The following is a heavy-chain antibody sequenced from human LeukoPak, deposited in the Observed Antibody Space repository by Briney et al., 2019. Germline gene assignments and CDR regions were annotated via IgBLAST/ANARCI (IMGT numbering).Heavy chain of an antibody. Sequence: VSVKVSCKASGYTFTSYAMNWVRQAPGQGLEWMGWINTNTGNPTYAQGFTGRVVFSLDTSVSTAYLQISSLKAEDTAVYYCARGGRGRWLQPPREDYGGQGTLVTVSS. CDR3: ARGGRGRWLQPPREDY. D-gene: IGHD5-24*01. J-gene: IGHJ4*02. CDR1: GYTFTSYA. CDR2: INTNTGNP. V-gene: IGHV7-4-1*02.